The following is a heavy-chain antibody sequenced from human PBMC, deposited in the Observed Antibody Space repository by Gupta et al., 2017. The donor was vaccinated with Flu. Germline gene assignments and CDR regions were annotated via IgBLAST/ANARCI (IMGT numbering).Heavy chain of an antibody. CDR2: IIPMFGTT. CDR1: RGIFSSYA. V-gene: IGHV1-69*06. J-gene: IGHJ3*02. Sequence: KPGSSVKVSCKASRGIFSSYAVSWVRLAPGQGLEWMGGIIPMFGTTKYAQKFQGRLAITADKSTTTAYMELNSLRSDDTAVYYCARNYYGSGTYWSDAFDIWGQGTLVTVSS. CDR3: ARNYYGSGTYWSDAFDI. D-gene: IGHD3-10*01.